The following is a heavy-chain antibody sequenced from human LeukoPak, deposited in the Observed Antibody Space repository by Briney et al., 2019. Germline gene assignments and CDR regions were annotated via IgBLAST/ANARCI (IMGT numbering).Heavy chain of an antibody. CDR2: IYYSGST. CDR3: ARKFRKWELPEDY. V-gene: IGHV4-59*01. Sequence: PSETLSLTCTVSGGSISSCYWGWIRQPPGKGLEWIGYIYYSGSTNYNPSLKSRVTISVDTSKNQFSLKLSSVTAADTAVYYCARKFRKWELPEDYWGQGTLVTVSS. D-gene: IGHD1-26*01. J-gene: IGHJ4*02. CDR1: GGSISSCY.